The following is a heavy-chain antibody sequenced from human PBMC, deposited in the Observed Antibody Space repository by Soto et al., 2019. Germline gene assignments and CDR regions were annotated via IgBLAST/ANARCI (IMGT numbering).Heavy chain of an antibody. CDR1: GFTFSSYA. D-gene: IGHD6-19*01. CDR3: AKAPKWLVQPE. CDR2: ISGSGGST. J-gene: IGHJ3*01. Sequence: EVQLLESGGGLVQPGGSLRLSCAASGFTFSSYAMSWVRQAPGKGLEWVSAISGSGGSTYYADSVKGRFTISRDNSKNTLYLQINSLRAEDTAVYHCAKAPKWLVQPEWGQGTMVTVSS. V-gene: IGHV3-23*01.